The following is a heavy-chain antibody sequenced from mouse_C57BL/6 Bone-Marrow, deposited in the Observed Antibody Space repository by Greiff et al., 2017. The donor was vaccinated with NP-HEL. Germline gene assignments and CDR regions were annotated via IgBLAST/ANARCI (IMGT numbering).Heavy chain of an antibody. V-gene: IGHV1-55*01. CDR3: AGWGGKAWFAY. CDR2: IYPGSGST. J-gene: IGHJ3*01. CDR1: GYTFTSYW. Sequence: QVQLQQPGAELVKPGASVKMSCKASGYTFTSYWITWVKQRPGQGLEWIGDIYPGSGSTNYNEKFKSKATLTVDTSSGTAYMQLSSLTSEDAAVYYCAGWGGKAWFAYWGQGTLVTVSA.